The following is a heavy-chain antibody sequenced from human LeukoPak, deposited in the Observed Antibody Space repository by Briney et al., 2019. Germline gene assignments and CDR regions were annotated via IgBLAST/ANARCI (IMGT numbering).Heavy chain of an antibody. Sequence: ASVKVSCKASGYTFTSYYMHWVRQAPGQGLEWMGIINPSGGSTSYAQKFQGRVTMTRDTSTSTVYMELSSLRSEDTAVYYCARDSHGRYYYDSSGYWGQGTLVTVSS. D-gene: IGHD3-22*01. CDR3: ARDSHGRYYYDSSGY. CDR1: GYTFTSYY. J-gene: IGHJ4*02. V-gene: IGHV1-46*01. CDR2: INPSGGST.